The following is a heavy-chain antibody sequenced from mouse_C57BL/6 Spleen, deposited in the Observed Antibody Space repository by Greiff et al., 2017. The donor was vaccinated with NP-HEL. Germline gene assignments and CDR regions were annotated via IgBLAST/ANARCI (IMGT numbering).Heavy chain of an antibody. CDR2: INPSNGGT. CDR1: GYTFTSYW. J-gene: IGHJ3*01. Sequence: QVQLKQPGTELVKPGASVKLSCTASGYTFTSYWMHWVKQRPGQGLEWIGNINPSNGGTNYNEKFQGKATMTVDTSSSTAYMQLSSLTSEDSAVYYCARAYDCYYSAGFAYWGQGTLVTVSA. D-gene: IGHD2-3*01. CDR3: ARAYDCYYSAGFAY. V-gene: IGHV1-53*01.